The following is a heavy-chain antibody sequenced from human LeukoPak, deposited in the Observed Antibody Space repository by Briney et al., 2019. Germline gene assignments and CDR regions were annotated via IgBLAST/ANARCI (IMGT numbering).Heavy chain of an antibody. Sequence: GRSLRLSCAASGHSFSNYGMHWVRQAPGKGLEWVAVIWYDGSNKYYADSVKGRFTISRDNSKKTLYVQMSSLRAEDTTVYYCARSNNGGWGYCDYWGQGSLVTVSS. CDR1: GHSFSNYG. CDR2: IWYDGSNK. D-gene: IGHD3-16*01. CDR3: ARSNNGGWGYCDY. J-gene: IGHJ4*02. V-gene: IGHV3-33*01.